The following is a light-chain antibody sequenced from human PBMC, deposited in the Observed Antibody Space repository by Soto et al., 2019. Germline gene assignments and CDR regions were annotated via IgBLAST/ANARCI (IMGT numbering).Light chain of an antibody. J-gene: IGKJ1*01. CDR2: LGS. CDR3: MQALQTQWT. V-gene: IGKV2-28*01. Sequence: DIVMTQSPLSLPVTPGEPASISCRSSQSLLHSNGYNYLDWYLQRPGQSPQLLIYLGSNRASGVPDRFSGSASGTDFTLKISRVEAEDVGVYYCMQALQTQWTFGQGTTVEIK. CDR1: QSLLHSNGYNY.